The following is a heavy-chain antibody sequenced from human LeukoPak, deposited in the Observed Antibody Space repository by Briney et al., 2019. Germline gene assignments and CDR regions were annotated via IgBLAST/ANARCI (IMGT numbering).Heavy chain of an antibody. CDR1: GFTFSSYW. V-gene: IGHV3-74*01. J-gene: IGHJ4*02. CDR2: IKSDGSST. D-gene: IGHD3-22*01. Sequence: PGGSLRLSCAASGFTFSSYWMYWVRQAPGTGLVWVSRIKSDGSSTRYADSVKGRFTISRDNAKNPLYLQMNSLRAEDTAVYYCARAYDSSAYYDYWGQGTLVTVSS. CDR3: ARAYDSSAYYDY.